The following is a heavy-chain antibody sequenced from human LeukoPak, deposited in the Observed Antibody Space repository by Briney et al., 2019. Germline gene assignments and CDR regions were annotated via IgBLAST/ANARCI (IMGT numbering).Heavy chain of an antibody. CDR2: INPSGGST. CDR3: ARGPYVVVPAAISLFSWFDP. D-gene: IGHD2-2*01. V-gene: IGHV1-46*01. J-gene: IGHJ5*02. CDR1: GYTFTSYY. Sequence: GASVKVSCKASGYTFTSYYMHWVRQAPGQGLEWMGIINPSGGSTSYAQKFQGRVTMTRDMSTSTVYMELSSLRSEDTAVYYCARGPYVVVPAAISLFSWFDPWGQGTLVTVSS.